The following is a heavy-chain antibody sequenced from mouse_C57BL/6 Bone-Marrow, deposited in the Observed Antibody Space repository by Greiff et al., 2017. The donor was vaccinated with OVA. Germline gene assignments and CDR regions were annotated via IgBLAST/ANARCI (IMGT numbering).Heavy chain of an antibody. Sequence: VQLKESGTVLARPGASVKMTCKTSGYTFTSYWMHWVKQRPGQGLEWIGAIYPGNSDTSYNQKFKGQAKLTAVTSASTAYMELSSLTNEDSAVYYCTRDGNYWFAYWGQGTLVTVSA. CDR2: IYPGNSDT. J-gene: IGHJ3*01. V-gene: IGHV1-5*01. CDR1: GYTFTSYW. CDR3: TRDGNYWFAY. D-gene: IGHD2-1*01.